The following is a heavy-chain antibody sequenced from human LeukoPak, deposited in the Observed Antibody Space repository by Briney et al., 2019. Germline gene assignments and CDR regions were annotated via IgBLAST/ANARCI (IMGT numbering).Heavy chain of an antibody. Sequence: PSETLSLTCGVSGGSITNTNYWTWVRQPPGKGLEWIGEVNLQGSTNYNPSLMGRVAISVDTSENHISLQLTSVTAADTAVYYCAREGGPYRPLDYSGQGTLVTVSS. CDR2: VNLQGST. CDR3: AREGGPYRPLDY. CDR1: GGSITNTNY. J-gene: IGHJ4*02. V-gene: IGHV4-4*02.